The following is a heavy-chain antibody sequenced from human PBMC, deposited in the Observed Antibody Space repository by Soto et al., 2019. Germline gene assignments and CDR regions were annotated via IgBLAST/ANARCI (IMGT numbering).Heavy chain of an antibody. Sequence: SVKVSCKASGGTFSSYAISWVRQAPGQGLEWMGGIIPIFGTANYAQKFQGRVTITADESTSTAYMELSRLRSEDTAVYYCARDGNYYDSSGYSDFDYWGQGTLVTVSS. CDR2: IIPIFGTA. V-gene: IGHV1-69*13. D-gene: IGHD3-22*01. J-gene: IGHJ4*02. CDR3: ARDGNYYDSSGYSDFDY. CDR1: GGTFSSYA.